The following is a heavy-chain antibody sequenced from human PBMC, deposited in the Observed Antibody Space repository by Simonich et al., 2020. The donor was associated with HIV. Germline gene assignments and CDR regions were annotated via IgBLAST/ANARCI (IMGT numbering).Heavy chain of an antibody. CDR2: INHSGSN. CDR3: ARNNFWSGWLFDY. J-gene: IGHJ4*02. CDR1: GASFSGYY. V-gene: IGHV4-34*01. Sequence: VQLQQWGAGLLQPSETLSLTCAVYGASFSGYYWSWLRQPPGKGLEWIGEINHSGSNYYNPSLKSRCTRSVDTSKNQFSLKLSSVTAADTAVYYCARNNFWSGWLFDYWGQGTLVTVSS. D-gene: IGHD3-3*01.